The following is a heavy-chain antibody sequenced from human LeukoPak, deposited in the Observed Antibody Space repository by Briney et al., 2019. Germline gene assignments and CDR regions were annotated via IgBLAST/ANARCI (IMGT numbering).Heavy chain of an antibody. J-gene: IGHJ5*02. CDR3: ARFPIAVAGYEDENWFDP. CDR1: GGSISYYY. Sequence: PSETLSLTCTVSGGSISYYYWSWIRQSPGKGLEWIGYVYYSGTTNYNPSLKSRVTISVDTSKNQFSLQLRSVTAADTAVYYCARFPIAVAGYEDENWFDPWGQGTLVTVSS. V-gene: IGHV4-59*01. CDR2: VYYSGTT. D-gene: IGHD6-19*01.